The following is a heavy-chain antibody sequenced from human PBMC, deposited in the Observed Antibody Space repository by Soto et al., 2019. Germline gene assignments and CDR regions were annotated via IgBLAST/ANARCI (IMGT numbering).Heavy chain of an antibody. CDR2: IDPSDSYT. Sequence: GESLKISCKGSGYSFTSYWISWVRQMPGKGLEWMGRIDPSDSYTNYSPSFQGHVTISADKSISTAYLQWSSLKASDTAMYYCALAGRTQYYYGMDVWGPGTTVPVSS. CDR3: ALAGRTQYYYGMDV. J-gene: IGHJ6*02. V-gene: IGHV5-10-1*01. D-gene: IGHD6-19*01. CDR1: GYSFTSYW.